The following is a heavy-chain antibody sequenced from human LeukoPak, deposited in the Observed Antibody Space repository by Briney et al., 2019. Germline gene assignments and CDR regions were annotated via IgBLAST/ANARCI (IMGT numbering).Heavy chain of an antibody. CDR2: IYHSGST. D-gene: IGHD3-22*01. J-gene: IGHJ4*02. CDR3: ARMGIYDSSGYYFFFDY. V-gene: IGHV4-38-2*02. CDR1: GYSIRRGYY. Sequence: SETLSLTCTVSGYSIRRGYYWGWIRQPPGKGLEWIGTIYHSGSTYYNPSLKSRVTISVDTSKSQFSLKLSSVTAADTAVYYCARMGIYDSSGYYFFFDYWGQGNLVTVSS.